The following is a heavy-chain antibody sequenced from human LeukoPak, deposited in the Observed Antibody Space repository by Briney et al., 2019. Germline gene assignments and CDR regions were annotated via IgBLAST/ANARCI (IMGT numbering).Heavy chain of an antibody. D-gene: IGHD3-22*01. V-gene: IGHV1-2*02. CDR2: INPNSGGT. Sequence: ASVKVSCKASGYTFTGYYMHWVRQAPGQGLEWMGWINPNSGGTNYAQKFQGRVTMTRDTSISTAYMELSRLRSDDTAVYYCARVKYYYDSSGYAYWGQGALVTVSS. J-gene: IGHJ4*02. CDR3: ARVKYYYDSSGYAY. CDR1: GYTFTGYY.